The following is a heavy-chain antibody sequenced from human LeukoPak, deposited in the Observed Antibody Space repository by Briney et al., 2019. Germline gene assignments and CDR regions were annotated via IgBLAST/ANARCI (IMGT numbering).Heavy chain of an antibody. V-gene: IGHV4-4*07. J-gene: IGHJ5*02. CDR2: IYTSGST. D-gene: IGHD3-22*01. CDR3: ARLMYYYDSSGYQNWFDP. Sequence: SETLSLTCTVSGGSISSYYWSWIRQPPGKGLEWIGRIYTSGSTNYNPSLKSRVTMSVDTSKNQFSLKLSSVTAADTAVYYCARLMYYYDSSGYQNWFDPWGQGTLVTVSS. CDR1: GGSISSYY.